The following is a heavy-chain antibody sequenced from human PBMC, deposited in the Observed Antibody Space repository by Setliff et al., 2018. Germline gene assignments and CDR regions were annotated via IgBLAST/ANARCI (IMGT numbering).Heavy chain of an antibody. CDR1: GGSISSGSYY. D-gene: IGHD3-22*01. CDR3: ARDGGGYYDSRTFDY. CDR2: IDTSGGT. Sequence: SETLSLTCTVSGGSISSGSYYWSWIRQPAGKGLDWIGRIDTSGGTNHSPYLKSRVTISVDTSKNQFSLKLSSVTAADTAVYYCARDGGGYYDSRTFDYWGQGTLVTVSS. J-gene: IGHJ4*02. V-gene: IGHV4-61*02.